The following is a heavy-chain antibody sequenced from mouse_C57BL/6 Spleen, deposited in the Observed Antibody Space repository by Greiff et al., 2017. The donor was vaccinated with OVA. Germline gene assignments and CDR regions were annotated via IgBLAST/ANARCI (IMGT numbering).Heavy chain of an antibody. V-gene: IGHV1-61*01. J-gene: IGHJ4*01. CDR1: GYTFTSYW. CDR3: AREVLRRAMDY. CDR2: IYPSDSET. D-gene: IGHD1-1*01. Sequence: QVQLQQPGAELVRPGSSVKLSCKASGYTFTSYWMDWVKQRPGQGLEWIGNIYPSDSETPYNQKFKDKATLTVDKSSSTAYMQLSSLTSEDSAVYYCAREVLRRAMDYWGQGTSVTVSS.